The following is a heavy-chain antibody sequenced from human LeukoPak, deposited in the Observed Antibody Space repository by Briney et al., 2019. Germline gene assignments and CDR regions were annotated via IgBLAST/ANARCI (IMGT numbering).Heavy chain of an antibody. CDR1: GFRFSSYA. V-gene: IGHV3-23*01. Sequence: GGSLRLSCAASGFRFSSYAMSWVRQAPGKGLEWVSAISGSGSNTFYADSVKGRFTISRDNSKNTLYLQMNSLRAEDTAVYYCATHRPYCGGDCYFSLDYWGQGTLVTASS. J-gene: IGHJ4*02. CDR3: ATHRPYCGGDCYFSLDY. CDR2: ISGSGSNT. D-gene: IGHD2-21*02.